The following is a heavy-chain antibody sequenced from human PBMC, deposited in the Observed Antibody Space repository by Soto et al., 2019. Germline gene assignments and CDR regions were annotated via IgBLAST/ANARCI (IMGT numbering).Heavy chain of an antibody. D-gene: IGHD7-27*01. CDR1: GFTFSNAW. J-gene: IGHJ6*02. V-gene: IGHV3-15*01. Sequence: GGSLRLSCAASGFTFSNAWMSWVRQAPGKGLEWVGRIKSKTDGGTTDYAAPVKGRFTISRDDSKNTLYLQMNSLKTEDTAVYYCTTSNAPLPYYYYYGMDVWGQGTTVTVSS. CDR3: TTSNAPLPYYYYYGMDV. CDR2: IKSKTDGGTT.